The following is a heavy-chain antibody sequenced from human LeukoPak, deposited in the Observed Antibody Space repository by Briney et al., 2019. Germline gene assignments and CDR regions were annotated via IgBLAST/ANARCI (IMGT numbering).Heavy chain of an antibody. Sequence: SETLSLTCAVYGGSFSYYYWGWIRQPPGKGLEWIGEINESGSTNYNPSLKSRVTISLDTSKNQFSLKLSPVTAADTAVYYCARSLFDYWGQGILVTVSS. V-gene: IGHV4-34*01. CDR3: ARSLFDY. CDR2: INESGST. J-gene: IGHJ4*02. CDR1: GGSFSYYY.